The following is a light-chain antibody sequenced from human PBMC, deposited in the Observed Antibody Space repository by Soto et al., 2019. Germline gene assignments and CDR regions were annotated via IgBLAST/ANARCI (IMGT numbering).Light chain of an antibody. V-gene: IGKV3-15*01. CDR3: QQYNNWPPLN. Sequence: EIVMTQSPATLSVSPGERATLSCRASQIVSSNLAWFQQKPGQAPRLLIYGASTRATGIPARFSGSGSGTEFTLTISSLQSEDFAVYYCQQYNNWPPLNFGGGTKVEIK. J-gene: IGKJ4*01. CDR2: GAS. CDR1: QIVSSN.